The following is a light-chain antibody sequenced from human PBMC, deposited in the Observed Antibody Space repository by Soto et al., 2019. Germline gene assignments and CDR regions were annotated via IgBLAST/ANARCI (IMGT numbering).Light chain of an antibody. CDR2: DAS. J-gene: IGKJ4*01. V-gene: IGKV3-15*01. Sequence: EIVMTQSPATLSVSPGERATLSCRASQSVNRNLAWYRQKPGQAPRLLISDASTRATGVPARFSGSGSGTEFTPTLSSLQSEDFGIYYSHQDNCWPTFTFGGLTQVEI. CDR3: HQDNCWPTFT. CDR1: QSVNRN.